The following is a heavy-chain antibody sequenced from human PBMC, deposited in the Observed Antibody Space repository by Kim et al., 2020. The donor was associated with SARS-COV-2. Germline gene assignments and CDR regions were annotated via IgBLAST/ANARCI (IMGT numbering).Heavy chain of an antibody. CDR1: GFTFSITA. D-gene: IGHD3-9*01. V-gene: IGHV3-23*01. J-gene: IGHJ4*02. Sequence: GESLKISCAASGFTFSITAMTWVRQAPGKGLEWVSGSGNSGGIYYADSVEGRFTISRDNSRNTLYLHMNSLRVEDTAIYYCVKVRHTTDWSTYSLDYWGQGTLVTVSS. CDR2: SGNSGGI. CDR3: VKVRHTTDWSTYSLDY.